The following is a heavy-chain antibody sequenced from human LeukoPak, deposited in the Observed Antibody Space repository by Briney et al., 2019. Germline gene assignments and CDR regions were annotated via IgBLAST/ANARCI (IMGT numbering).Heavy chain of an antibody. J-gene: IGHJ5*02. D-gene: IGHD3-10*02. CDR3: AALVRGPRSFDP. Sequence: PGGSLRLAWAASGFTFSNYVMSWVRQAPGKGLESVSCINTRGGSACYADSVKGRFTISRDNSKNTLYLQMNSLRVEDTAVYYCAALVRGPRSFDPWGQGTLLTVSS. CDR1: GFTFSNYV. CDR2: INTRGGSA. V-gene: IGHV3-23*01.